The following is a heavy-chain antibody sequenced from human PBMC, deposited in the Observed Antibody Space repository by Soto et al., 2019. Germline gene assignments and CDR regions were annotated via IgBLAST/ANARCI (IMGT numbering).Heavy chain of an antibody. D-gene: IGHD6-6*01. V-gene: IGHV3-30*18. J-gene: IGHJ4*02. Sequence: LRLSCAASGFTFSSYGMHWVRQAPGKGLEWVAVISYDGSNKYYADSVKGRFTISRDNSKNTLYLQMNSLRAEDTAVYYCAKSAKLAARASIDYWGQGTLVTVSS. CDR1: GFTFSSYG. CDR3: AKSAKLAARASIDY. CDR2: ISYDGSNK.